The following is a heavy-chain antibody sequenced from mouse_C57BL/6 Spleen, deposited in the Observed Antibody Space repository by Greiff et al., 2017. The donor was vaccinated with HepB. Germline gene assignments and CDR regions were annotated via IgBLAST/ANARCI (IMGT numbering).Heavy chain of an antibody. J-gene: IGHJ3*01. CDR2: INPSSGYT. V-gene: IGHV1-7*01. CDR1: GYTFTRYW. Sequence: VQLQQSGADLAKPGASVKLSCKASGYTFTRYWMHWVQQRPGQGLEWIGYINPSSGYTKYNQKFKDQATLTADKSSSTAYMQLSSLTYEDSAVYYWARGPGVAQRAYWGQGTLVTVSA. D-gene: IGHD1-1*01. CDR3: ARGPGVAQRAY.